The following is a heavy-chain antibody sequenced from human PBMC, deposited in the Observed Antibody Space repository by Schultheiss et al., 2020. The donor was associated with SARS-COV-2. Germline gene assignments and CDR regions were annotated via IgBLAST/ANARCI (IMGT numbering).Heavy chain of an antibody. CDR1: GFTFSSYS. CDR2: ISSSSSYI. D-gene: IGHD1-26*01. J-gene: IGHJ4*02. CDR3: ARDRGATPLFGY. Sequence: GGSLRLSCAASGFTFSSYSMNWVRQAPGKGLEWVSSISSSSSYIYYADSVKGRFTISRDNAKNSLYLQMNSLRAEDTAVYYCARDRGATPLFGYWGQGTLVTVSS. V-gene: IGHV3-21*01.